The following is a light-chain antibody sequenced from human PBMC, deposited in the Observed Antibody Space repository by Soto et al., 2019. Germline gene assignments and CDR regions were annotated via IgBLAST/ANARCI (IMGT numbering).Light chain of an antibody. CDR3: QQRSNWPLT. V-gene: IGKV3-11*01. J-gene: IGKJ4*01. CDR1: QSVSSY. CDR2: DAS. Sequence: EIVLTQYPATLSLSPGERATLSCRASQSVSSYLGWYQQKPDQAPRLLIHDASNRATGIPARFSGSGSGTDFTLTISSLEPEDFAVYYCQQRSNWPLTFGGGTKVEIK.